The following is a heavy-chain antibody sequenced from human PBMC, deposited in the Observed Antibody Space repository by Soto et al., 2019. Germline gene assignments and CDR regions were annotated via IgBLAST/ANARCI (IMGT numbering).Heavy chain of an antibody. Sequence: GSLRLGCAASVFTFSNAWMSWVRQAPGKGLEWVGRIKSKTDGGTTDYAAPVKGRFTISRDDSKNTLYLQMNSLKTEDTAVYYCTTDPRTAMVSDGSNYWGQGTLVTVSS. D-gene: IGHD5-18*01. J-gene: IGHJ4*02. CDR1: VFTFSNAW. CDR2: IKSKTDGGTT. V-gene: IGHV3-15*01. CDR3: TTDPRTAMVSDGSNY.